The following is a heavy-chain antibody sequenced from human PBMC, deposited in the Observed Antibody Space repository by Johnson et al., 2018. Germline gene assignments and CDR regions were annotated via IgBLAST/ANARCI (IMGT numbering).Heavy chain of an antibody. J-gene: IGHJ3*02. D-gene: IGHD2-15*01. CDR3: ARDWVVVAATDAFDI. CDR1: GFTFSSYA. CDR2: ISESGDTT. V-gene: IGHV3-23*04. Sequence: VQLVESGGGVVQPGRSLRLSCTASGFTFSSYAMSWVRQAPGKGLEWVSGISESGDTTSYADSVKGRFTISRDNSKNTLYLQMNSLRAEDTAVYYCARDWVVVAATDAFDIWGQGTMVTVSS.